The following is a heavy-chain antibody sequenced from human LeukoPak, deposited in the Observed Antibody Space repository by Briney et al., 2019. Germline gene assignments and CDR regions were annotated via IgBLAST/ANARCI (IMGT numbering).Heavy chain of an antibody. CDR3: AREGITFGGYDY. D-gene: IGHD3-16*01. J-gene: IGHJ4*02. Sequence: GGSLRLSCAASGFTFSSYWMHWVRQAPGKGLVWVSRINSDGSSTSYADSVKGRFTIYRDNAKNTLYLQMNSLGAEDTAVYYCAREGITFGGYDYWGQGTLVTVSS. CDR1: GFTFSSYW. CDR2: INSDGSST. V-gene: IGHV3-74*01.